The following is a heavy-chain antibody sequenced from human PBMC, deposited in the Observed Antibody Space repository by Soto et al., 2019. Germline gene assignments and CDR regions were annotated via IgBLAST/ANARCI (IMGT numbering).Heavy chain of an antibody. CDR2: ISGSGSGR. Sequence: EVQLLESGGGLAQPGGSLRLSCAASGFTFSDYAMSWVRQAPGKGLEWVSVISGSGSGRHYADSVKGRFTISRDASRKKLYLQMNTLRAEDAAVYYWAKNGSGSDFNFDAWGQGTLGTVSS. V-gene: IGHV3-23*01. CDR1: GFTFSDYA. J-gene: IGHJ4*02. D-gene: IGHD5-12*01. CDR3: AKNGSGSDFNFDA.